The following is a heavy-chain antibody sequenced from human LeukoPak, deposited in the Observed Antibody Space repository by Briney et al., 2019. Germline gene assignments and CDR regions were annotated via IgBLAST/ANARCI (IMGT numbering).Heavy chain of an antibody. J-gene: IGHJ6*02. Sequence: SETLSLTCTVSGGSISSYYWSWIRQPPGKGLEWIGYIYYSGSTNYNPSLKSRVTISVDTSKNQFSLKLSSVTAADTAVYYCARVRITIFGVVDRYGMDVWGQGTTVTVSS. D-gene: IGHD3-3*01. V-gene: IGHV4-59*01. CDR3: ARVRITIFGVVDRYGMDV. CDR2: IYYSGST. CDR1: GGSISSYY.